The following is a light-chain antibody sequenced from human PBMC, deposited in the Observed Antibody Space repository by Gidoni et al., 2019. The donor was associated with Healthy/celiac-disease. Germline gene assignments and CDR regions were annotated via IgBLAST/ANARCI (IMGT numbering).Light chain of an antibody. V-gene: IGLV2-14*01. J-gene: IGLJ2*01. CDR3: SSYTSSSTYVV. Sequence: QSALTQPASVSGSPGQSITISCTGTSSDVGGYNYVSWYQQHPGKAPKLMIYEVSNRPSGVSNRFSGSKSGNPASLTLSGLQAEDEADYYCSSYTSSSTYVVFGGGTKLTVL. CDR1: SSDVGGYNY. CDR2: EVS.